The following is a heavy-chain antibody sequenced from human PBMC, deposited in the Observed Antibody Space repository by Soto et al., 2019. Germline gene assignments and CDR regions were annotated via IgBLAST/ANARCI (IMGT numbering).Heavy chain of an antibody. D-gene: IGHD6-19*01. Sequence: QVPLVQSGAEVKKPGASVKVSCKASGYTFTSYDINWVRQATGQRLEWMGWMNPNSGNTGYAQKFQGRVTTTRNTSIITAYMELSSLRTEHTAVYYCAREYSSGGSKDWGQGTLVTVSS. J-gene: IGHJ4*02. CDR1: GYTFTSYD. CDR2: MNPNSGNT. CDR3: AREYSSGGSKD. V-gene: IGHV1-8*01.